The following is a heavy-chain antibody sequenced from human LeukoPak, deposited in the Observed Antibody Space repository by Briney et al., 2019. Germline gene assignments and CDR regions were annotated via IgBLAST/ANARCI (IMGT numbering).Heavy chain of an antibody. CDR3: ARDIAVAGRGGYFDY. D-gene: IGHD6-19*01. Sequence: SETLSLTCTVSGGSISSGDYYWSWIRQPPGKGLEWIGYIYYSGSTNYNPSLKSRVTISVDTSKNQFSLKLSSVTAADTAVYYCARDIAVAGRGGYFDYWGQGTLVTVSS. CDR2: IYYSGST. J-gene: IGHJ4*02. V-gene: IGHV4-61*08. CDR1: GGSISSGDYY.